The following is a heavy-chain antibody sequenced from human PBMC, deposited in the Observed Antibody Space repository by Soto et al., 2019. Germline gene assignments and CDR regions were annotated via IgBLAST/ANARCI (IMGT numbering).Heavy chain of an antibody. CDR2: IYPGDSDT. CDR1: GYSFTSYL. V-gene: IGHV5-51*01. CDR3: ARLFTMIDYAFDI. Sequence: GDSLKISCKGSGYSFTSYLIGWVRQMPGKGLEWMGIIYPGDSDTRYSPSFQGQVTISADKSISTAYLQWSSLKASDTAMYYCARLFTMIDYAFDIWGQGTMVTVSS. J-gene: IGHJ3*02. D-gene: IGHD3-22*01.